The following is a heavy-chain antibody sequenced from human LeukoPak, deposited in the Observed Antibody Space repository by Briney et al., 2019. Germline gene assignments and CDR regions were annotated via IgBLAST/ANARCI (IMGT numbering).Heavy chain of an antibody. CDR2: TSGST. Sequence: PSETLSLTCTVSGASISSYYWSWIRQPAGKGLEWIGRTSGSTNYNPSLKSRLSMSVDTSKNQFSLKLSSVTAADTAVYYCARDEEGLRLSDHYYMDVWGKGTTVTVSS. CDR1: GASISSYY. V-gene: IGHV4-4*07. J-gene: IGHJ6*03. D-gene: IGHD3-3*01. CDR3: ARDEEGLRLSDHYYMDV.